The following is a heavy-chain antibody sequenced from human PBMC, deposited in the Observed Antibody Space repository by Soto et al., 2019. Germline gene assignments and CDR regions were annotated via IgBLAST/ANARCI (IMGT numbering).Heavy chain of an antibody. CDR1: GFTFSSYG. V-gene: IGHV3-33*01. CDR2: IWYDGSNK. CDR3: ARDRLTYYDILTGYYNYYYYYGMDV. J-gene: IGHJ6*02. Sequence: QVQLVESGGGVVQPGRSLRLSCAASGFTFSSYGMHWVRQAPGKGLEWVAVIWYDGSNKYYADSVKGRFIISRDNSKNTLYLQMNSLRAEDTAVYYCARDRLTYYDILTGYYNYYYYYGMDVWGQGTTVTVSS. D-gene: IGHD3-9*01.